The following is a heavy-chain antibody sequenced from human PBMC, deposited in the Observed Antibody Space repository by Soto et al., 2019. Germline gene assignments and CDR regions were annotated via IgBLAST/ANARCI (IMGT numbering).Heavy chain of an antibody. CDR3: ASGDDYDFDAFDI. Sequence: QLQLQESGSGLVKPSQTLSLTCAVSGGSISSGGYSWSWIRQPPGKGLEWIGYLYHSGSTYYNPSLKSRVTISVDRSKNQFSLKLSSVTAADTAVYYCASGDDYDFDAFDIWGQGTMVTVSS. D-gene: IGHD3-3*01. CDR2: LYHSGST. J-gene: IGHJ3*02. V-gene: IGHV4-30-2*01. CDR1: GGSISSGGYS.